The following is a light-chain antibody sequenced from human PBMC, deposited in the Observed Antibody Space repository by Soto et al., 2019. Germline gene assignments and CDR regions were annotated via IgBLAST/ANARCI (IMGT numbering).Light chain of an antibody. Sequence: EIQMTQSPSSLSASEGDRVTITCQASQDISNYLNWYQQKPGKAPKLLIYDASNLETGVPSRFSGSGSGTDFTFTISSLQPEDIATYYCQQYDNLLPLTFGGGTKVDIK. V-gene: IGKV1-33*01. J-gene: IGKJ4*01. CDR1: QDISNY. CDR2: DAS. CDR3: QQYDNLLPLT.